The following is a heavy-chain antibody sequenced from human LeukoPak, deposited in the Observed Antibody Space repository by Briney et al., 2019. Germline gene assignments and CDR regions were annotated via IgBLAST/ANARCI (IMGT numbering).Heavy chain of an antibody. CDR2: INGSGGST. J-gene: IGHJ6*02. D-gene: IGHD3-3*01. Sequence: GGSLRLSCAASGFTFSSYAMSWVRQAPGKGLEWVSAINGSGGSTYYADSVKGRFTISRDNSKNTLYLQMNSLRAEDTAVYYCAANYDFWSGYPYYYYGMDVWGQGTTVTVSS. CDR1: GFTFSSYA. CDR3: AANYDFWSGYPYYYYGMDV. V-gene: IGHV3-23*01.